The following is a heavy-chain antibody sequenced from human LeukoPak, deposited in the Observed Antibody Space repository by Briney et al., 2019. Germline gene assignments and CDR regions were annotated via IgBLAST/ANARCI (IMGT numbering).Heavy chain of an antibody. CDR3: ARQGCVSTDCFIKRALDI. CDR2: INHSGST. Sequence: SETLSLTCAVYGGSFSGYYWSWIRQPPGKGLEWIGEINHSGSTNYNPSLKSRVTISVDTSKNQFSLELSSVTAADTAVYHCARQGCVSTDCFIKRALDIWGQGTMVTASS. CDR1: GGSFSGYY. V-gene: IGHV4-34*01. D-gene: IGHD2-2*01. J-gene: IGHJ3*02.